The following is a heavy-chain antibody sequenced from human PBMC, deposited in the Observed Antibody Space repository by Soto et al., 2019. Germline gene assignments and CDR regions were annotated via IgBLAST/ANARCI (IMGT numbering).Heavy chain of an antibody. CDR2: IYATGTT. CDR3: VRDGTKALRDWFDP. D-gene: IGHD1-1*01. J-gene: IGHJ5*02. Sequence: SETLSLTCTVSGASISGFYWSWIRKSAGKGLEWIGRIYATGTTDYNPSLKSRVMMSVDTSKKQFSLKLRSVTAADTAVYYCVRDGTKALRDWFDPWGQGISVTVSS. V-gene: IGHV4-4*07. CDR1: GASISGFY.